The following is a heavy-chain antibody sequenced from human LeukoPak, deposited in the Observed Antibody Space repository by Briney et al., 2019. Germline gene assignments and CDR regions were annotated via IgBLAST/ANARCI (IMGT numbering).Heavy chain of an antibody. CDR1: GYSISSGYY. D-gene: IGHD3-10*01. V-gene: IGHV4-38-2*01. J-gene: IGHJ6*04. CDR3: ASYYASGVSAYNYYGMDV. Sequence: PSETLSLTCAVSGYSISSGYYWGWIRQPPGKGLEWIGSMSHNRGTYYNPSLKSRVTISMDTSKNQFSLRLSFVTAADTAVYYCASYYASGVSAYNYYGMDVWGKGTTVTVSS. CDR2: MSHNRGT.